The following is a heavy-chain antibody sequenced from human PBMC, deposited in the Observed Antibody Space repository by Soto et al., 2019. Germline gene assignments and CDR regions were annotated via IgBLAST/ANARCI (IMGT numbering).Heavy chain of an antibody. J-gene: IGHJ4*02. V-gene: IGHV3-23*01. D-gene: IGHD6-25*01. CDR2: ISGSGGST. CDR1: GFTFSSYA. CDR3: ARRPAAGKLGFDY. Sequence: PGGSLRLSCAASGFTFSSYAMSWVRQAPGKGLEWVSAISGSGGSTYYADSVKGRFTISRDNSKNTLYLQMNSLRAEDTAVYYCARRPAAGKLGFDYWGQGTLVTVSS.